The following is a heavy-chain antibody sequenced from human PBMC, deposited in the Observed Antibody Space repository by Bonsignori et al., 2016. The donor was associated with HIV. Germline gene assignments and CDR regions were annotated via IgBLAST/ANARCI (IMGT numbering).Heavy chain of an antibody. CDR3: ARASWFGELSFDK. Sequence: RQAPGKGLEWIGFVQYSGNTGYKSSLKSRLTISVDTSKNEFYLKLNSVTAADTAVYYCARASWFGELSFDKWGQGTLVTVSS. CDR2: VQYSGNT. V-gene: IGHV4-30-4*01. D-gene: IGHD3-10*01. J-gene: IGHJ4*02.